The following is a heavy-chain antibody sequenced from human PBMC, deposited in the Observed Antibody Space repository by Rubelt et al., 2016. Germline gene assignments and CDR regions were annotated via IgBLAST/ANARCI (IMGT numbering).Heavy chain of an antibody. J-gene: IGHJ6*02. D-gene: IGHD2-15*01. CDR3: AKDLSDIVVVIAAGGYYYGMDV. V-gene: IGHV3-30*02. Sequence: ADSVKGRFTISRDNSKNTLYLQMNSLRAEDTAVYYCAKDLSDIVVVIAAGGYYYGMDVWGQGTTVTVSS.